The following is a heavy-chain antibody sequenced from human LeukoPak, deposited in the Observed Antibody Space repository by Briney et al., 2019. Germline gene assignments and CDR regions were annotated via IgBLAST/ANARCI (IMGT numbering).Heavy chain of an antibody. V-gene: IGHV1-69*06. J-gene: IGHJ4*02. CDR3: ACDVDTAMVLGYFDY. CDR1: GGTFISYA. Sequence: GASVKVSCKASGGTFISYAISWVRQAPGQGLEWMGGIIPIFGTANYAQKFQGRVTITADKSTSTAYMGLSRVRSEDTAVYYCACDVDTAMVLGYFDYWGQGTLVTVSS. CDR2: IIPIFGTA. D-gene: IGHD5-18*01.